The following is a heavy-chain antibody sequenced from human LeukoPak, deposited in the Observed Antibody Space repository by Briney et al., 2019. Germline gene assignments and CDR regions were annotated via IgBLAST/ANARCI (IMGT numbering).Heavy chain of an antibody. J-gene: IGHJ6*03. D-gene: IGHD3-10*01. CDR3: ARDGSGTYSYYMDV. V-gene: IGHV3-21*01. CDR1: GFTFSSYS. CDR2: ISSSSSYI. Sequence: GGSLRLSCAASGFTFSSYSMNWVRQAPGKGLEWVSSISSSSSYIYYADSVKGRFTISRDNAKNSLYLQVNSLSSEDTAVYYCARDGSGTYSYYMDVWGKGTTVTVSS.